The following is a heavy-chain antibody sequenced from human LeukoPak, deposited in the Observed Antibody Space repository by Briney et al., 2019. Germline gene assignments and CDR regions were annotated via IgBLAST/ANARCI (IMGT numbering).Heavy chain of an antibody. CDR3: ARDYYDSSPLAQTRDDAFDI. CDR1: GYTLTELS. CDR2: FDPEDGET. Sequence: GASVKVSCKVSGYTLTELSMHWVRQAPGKGLEWMGGFDPEDGETIYAQKFQGRVTMTEDTSTDTAYMELSSLRSDDTAVYYCARDYYDSSPLAQTRDDAFDIWGQGTMVTVSS. D-gene: IGHD3-22*01. J-gene: IGHJ3*02. V-gene: IGHV1-24*01.